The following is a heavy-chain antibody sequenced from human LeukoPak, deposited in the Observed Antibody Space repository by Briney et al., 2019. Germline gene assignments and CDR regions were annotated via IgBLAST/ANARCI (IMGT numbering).Heavy chain of an antibody. CDR2: IIPILGVT. D-gene: IGHD6-25*01. CDR3: ATQSSGWHIYYFDH. J-gene: IGHJ4*02. V-gene: IGHV1-69*04. CDR1: GDSFSSDA. Sequence: ASVTVSCKASGDSFSSDAISWVRQVPGQGYEWVGRIIPILGVTHYALKFRGRVTTTADKSTSAADMELRSLTSDDTAVYYCATQSSGWHIYYFDHWGQGTLVTVSS.